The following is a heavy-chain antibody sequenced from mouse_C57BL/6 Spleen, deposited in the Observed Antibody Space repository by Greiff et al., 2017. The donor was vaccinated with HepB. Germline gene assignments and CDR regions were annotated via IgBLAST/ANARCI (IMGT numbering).Heavy chain of an antibody. D-gene: IGHD2-5*01. CDR2: INPNNDGT. CDR3: ARDGSYYSNYVGAMDY. V-gene: IGHV1-22*01. CDR1: GYTFTDYN. J-gene: IGHJ4*01. Sequence: EVQLQQSGPELVKPGASVKMSCKASGYTFTDYNMHWVKQSHGKSLEWIGYINPNNDGTSYNQKFKGKATLTVNKSSSTAYMELRSLTSEDSAVYYCARDGSYYSNYVGAMDYWGQGTSVTVSS.